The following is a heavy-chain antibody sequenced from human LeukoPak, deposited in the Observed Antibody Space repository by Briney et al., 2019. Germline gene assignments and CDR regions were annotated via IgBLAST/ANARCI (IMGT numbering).Heavy chain of an antibody. CDR3: ARYRPGKAALPAPTNWFDP. V-gene: IGHV1-2*02. J-gene: IGHJ5*02. CDR2: INPNSGGT. Sequence: ASVKVSCKASGYTFTGYYMHWVRQAPGQGLEWMGWINPNSGGTNYAQKFQGGVTMTRDTSISTAYMELSRLRSDDTAVYYCARYRPGKAALPAPTNWFDPWGQGTLVTVSS. CDR1: GYTFTGYY. D-gene: IGHD2-2*01.